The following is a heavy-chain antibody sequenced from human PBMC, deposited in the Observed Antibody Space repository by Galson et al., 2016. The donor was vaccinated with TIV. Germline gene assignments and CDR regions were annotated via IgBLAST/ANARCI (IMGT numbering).Heavy chain of an antibody. CDR2: ISPILGMT. CDR3: ARGYLAAGGGFYY. Sequence: SVKVSCKASGAAFSNFAISWVRQAPGQGLEWMGGISPILGMTNYAQKFQGRVPITADPSTSTAYMPLSSLRSEYPAVYFCARGYLAAGGGFYYWGQGTLVTVSA. CDR1: GAAFSNFA. V-gene: IGHV1-69*10. J-gene: IGHJ4*02. D-gene: IGHD6-13*01.